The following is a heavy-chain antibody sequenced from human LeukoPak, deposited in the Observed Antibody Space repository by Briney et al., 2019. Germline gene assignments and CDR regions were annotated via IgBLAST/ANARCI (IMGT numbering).Heavy chain of an antibody. V-gene: IGHV1-2*02. D-gene: IGHD1-26*01. J-gene: IGHJ4*02. CDR1: GYTFTGYY. Sequence: GASVKVSCKASGYTFTGYYMHWVRQAPGQGLEWMGWINPNSGGTNYAQKFQGRVTMTRDTSISTAYMELSRLRSDDTAVYYCAREYSGSYSGHFDYWGQGTLVTVSS. CDR3: AREYSGSYSGHFDY. CDR2: INPNSGGT.